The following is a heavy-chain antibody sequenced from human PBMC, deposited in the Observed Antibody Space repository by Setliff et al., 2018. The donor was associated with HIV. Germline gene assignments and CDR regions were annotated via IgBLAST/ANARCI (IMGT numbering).Heavy chain of an antibody. CDR2: VHYNGNDK. CDR3: AKDKGGYNWNYFDY. J-gene: IGHJ4*02. CDR1: GFTLSTYG. D-gene: IGHD1-20*01. V-gene: IGHV3-30*02. Sequence: GGSLRLSCATSGFTLSTYGMHWVRQAPGKGLEWVARVHYNGNDKFYVDSLKGRFTISRDNSENTLYLQMAGLRAEDTAVYYCAKDKGGYNWNYFDYWGPGTQVTVSS.